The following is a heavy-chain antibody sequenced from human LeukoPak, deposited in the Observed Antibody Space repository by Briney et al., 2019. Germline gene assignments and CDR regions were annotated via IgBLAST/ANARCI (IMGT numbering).Heavy chain of an antibody. CDR2: ISGSGGST. V-gene: IGHV3-23*01. D-gene: IGHD6-13*01. J-gene: IGHJ4*02. CDR1: GFTFSSYA. Sequence: TGGSLRLSCAASGFTFSSYAMSWVRQAPGKGLEWVSAISGSGGSTYYADSVKGRFTISRDNSKNTLYLQMNSLRAEDTAVYYCAKAERYSSSWRYFDYWGQGTLVTVSS. CDR3: AKAERYSSSWRYFDY.